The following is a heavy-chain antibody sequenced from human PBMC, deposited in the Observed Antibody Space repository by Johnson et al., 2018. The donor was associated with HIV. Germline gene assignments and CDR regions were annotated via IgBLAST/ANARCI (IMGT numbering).Heavy chain of an antibody. J-gene: IGHJ3*02. V-gene: IGHV3-30*03. CDR2: ISYDGSNK. Sequence: QVQLVESGGGLVQPGGSLRLSCAASGFTFRSYGMHWVRQAPGKGLEWVAVISYDGSNKYYADSVKGRFTISRDNAKNSLYLQINSLRAEDTAVYYSASSGWFDAAFDIWGQGTMVTVSS. CDR1: GFTFRSYG. D-gene: IGHD6-19*01. CDR3: ASSGWFDAAFDI.